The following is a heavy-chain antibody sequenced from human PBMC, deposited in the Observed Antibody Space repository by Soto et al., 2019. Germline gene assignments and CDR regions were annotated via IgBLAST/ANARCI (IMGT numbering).Heavy chain of an antibody. CDR3: ARGVPITPGTFDY. V-gene: IGHV3-53*01. D-gene: IGHD5-12*01. J-gene: IGHJ4*02. CDR1: GFTVSSTY. Sequence: GGSLRLSCAASGFTVSSTYMSWVRQAPGKGLEWISIIYSGGSTFYADSVKGRFTISRDNSKNTLYLQMNSLRAEDTAVYYCARGVPITPGTFDYRGQGTLVTVSS. CDR2: IYSGGST.